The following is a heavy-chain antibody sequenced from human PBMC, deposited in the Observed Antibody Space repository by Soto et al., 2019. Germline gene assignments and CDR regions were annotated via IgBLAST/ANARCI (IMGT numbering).Heavy chain of an antibody. V-gene: IGHV4-59*01. J-gene: IGHJ6*02. CDR2: IYYSGST. CDR1: GGSISSYY. D-gene: IGHD2-15*01. Sequence: SETLSLTCTVSGGSISSYYWSWIRQPPGKGLEWSGYIYYSGSTNYNPSLKSRVTISVDTSKNQFSLKLSSVTAADTAVYYCAREGRYCSGGSCTYYYGMDVWGQGTTVTVSS. CDR3: AREGRYCSGGSCTYYYGMDV.